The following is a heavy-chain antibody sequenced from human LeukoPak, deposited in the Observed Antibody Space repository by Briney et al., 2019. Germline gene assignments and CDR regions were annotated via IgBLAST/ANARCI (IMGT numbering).Heavy chain of an antibody. V-gene: IGHV1-8*01. CDR1: GYTFTSYD. CDR3: AIPAPQGWFDP. D-gene: IGHD1-14*01. Sequence: ASVKVSCKASGYTFTSYDINWVRQATGQGLEWMGWMNPNSGNTSYAQEFQGRVTMTRNTSISTAYMELSSLRSEDTAVYYCAIPAPQGWFDPWGQGTLVTVSS. CDR2: MNPNSGNT. J-gene: IGHJ5*02.